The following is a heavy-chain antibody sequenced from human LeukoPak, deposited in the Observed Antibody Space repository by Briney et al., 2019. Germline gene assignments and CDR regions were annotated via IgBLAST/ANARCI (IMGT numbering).Heavy chain of an antibody. D-gene: IGHD2-2*01. CDR1: GFTFSSYP. J-gene: IGHJ4*02. Sequence: GGSLRLSCAASGFTFSSYPMHWVRQAPGQGLEWMGWINPNSGGTNYAQKFQGRVTMTRDTSISTAYMELSRLRSDDTAVYYCSIVVVGQYYFDYRGQGTLVTVSS. V-gene: IGHV1-2*02. CDR2: INPNSGGT. CDR3: SIVVVGQYYFDY.